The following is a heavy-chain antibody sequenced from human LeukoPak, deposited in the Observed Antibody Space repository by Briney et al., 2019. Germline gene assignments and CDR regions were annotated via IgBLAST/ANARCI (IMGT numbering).Heavy chain of an antibody. V-gene: IGHV4-59*01. CDR1: GGSISRYY. Sequence: SETLSLTCTVAGGSISRYYWSWIRQPPGKGLEWIGYIYYSGSTNYNPSLKSRVTISVDTSKNQFSLKLGSVTAADTAVYYCARARGHYYDSSGYYDYWGKGTLVTVSS. D-gene: IGHD3-22*01. CDR2: IYYSGST. J-gene: IGHJ4*02. CDR3: ARARGHYYDSSGYYDY.